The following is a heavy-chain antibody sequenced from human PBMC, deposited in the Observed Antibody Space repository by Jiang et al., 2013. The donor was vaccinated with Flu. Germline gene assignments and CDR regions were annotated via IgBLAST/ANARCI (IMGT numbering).Heavy chain of an antibody. CDR1: GGSFSGYY. CDR2: INHSGST. J-gene: IGHJ4*02. D-gene: IGHD6-19*01. V-gene: IGHV4-34*01. CDR3: ARGQPRYSSGSHHFHY. Sequence: LLKPSETLSLTCAVYGGSFSGYYWSWIRQPPGKGLEWIGEINHSGSTNYNPSLKSRVTISVDTSKNQFSLKLSSVTAADTAVYYCARGQPRYSSGSHHFHYWGQGTLVTVSS.